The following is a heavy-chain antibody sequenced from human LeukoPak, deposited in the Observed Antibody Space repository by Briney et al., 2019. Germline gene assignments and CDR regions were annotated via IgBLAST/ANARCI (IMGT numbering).Heavy chain of an antibody. Sequence: ASVKVSCKVSGYTLTELSMHWVRQAPGKGLEWMGGFDPEDGETIYAQKFQGRVTMTEDTSTDTAYMELSSLRSEDTAVYYCARETVTKGELLTVAWFDPWGQGTLVTVSS. J-gene: IGHJ5*02. V-gene: IGHV1-24*01. CDR3: ARETVTKGELLTVAWFDP. CDR1: GYTLTELS. CDR2: FDPEDGET. D-gene: IGHD3-10*01.